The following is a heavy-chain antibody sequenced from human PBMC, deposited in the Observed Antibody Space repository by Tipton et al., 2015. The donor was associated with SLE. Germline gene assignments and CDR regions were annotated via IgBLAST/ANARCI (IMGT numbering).Heavy chain of an antibody. CDR2: IYYSGST. J-gene: IGHJ5*02. Sequence: LRLSCTVSGGSISSYYWSWIRQPPGKGLEWIGYIYYSGSTNYNPSLKSRVTISVDTSKNQFSLRLSSVTAADTAVYYCPIYYHDSTGLHWFDPWGHGTLVTVSS. CDR3: PIYYHDSTGLHWFDP. CDR1: GGSISSYY. V-gene: IGHV4-59*12. D-gene: IGHD3-22*01.